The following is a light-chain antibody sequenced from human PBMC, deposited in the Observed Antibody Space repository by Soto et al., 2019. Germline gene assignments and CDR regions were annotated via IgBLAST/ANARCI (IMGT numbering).Light chain of an antibody. V-gene: IGKV1-39*01. Sequence: DIQMTQSPSSLSASVGDRVTITCRASQSISSYLNWYQQKPGKAPKLLIYAASSLQSGVPSRFSGSGSGTXXXXXXXXLQXEDXATYYCQQSYSTLTWTFGQGTKVDIK. J-gene: IGKJ1*01. CDR3: QQSYSTLTWT. CDR2: AAS. CDR1: QSISSY.